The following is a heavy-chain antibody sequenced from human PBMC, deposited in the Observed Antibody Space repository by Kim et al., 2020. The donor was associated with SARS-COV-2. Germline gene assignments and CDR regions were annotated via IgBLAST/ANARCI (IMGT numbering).Heavy chain of an antibody. V-gene: IGHV3-11*05. D-gene: IGHD2-2*01. Sequence: VKGRFTISRDNAKNSLYLQMNSLRAEDTAVYYCARADIVVVPATYGMDVWGQGTTVTVSS. J-gene: IGHJ6*02. CDR3: ARADIVVVPATYGMDV.